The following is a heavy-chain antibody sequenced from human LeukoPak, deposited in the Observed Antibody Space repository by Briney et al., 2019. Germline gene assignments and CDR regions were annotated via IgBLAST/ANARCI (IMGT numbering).Heavy chain of an antibody. D-gene: IGHD2-15*01. CDR2: ISYDGSYK. J-gene: IGHJ2*01. Sequence: GGSLRLSCAASGFTFSSYGMYWVRQAPGKGLEWVAAISYDGSYKNYADSVKGRITISRDNSKNTLFLQMDSLRADDSAVFYCARVADTQSPFDLWGRGTLVTVSS. CDR3: ARVADTQSPFDL. V-gene: IGHV3-30*03. CDR1: GFTFSSYG.